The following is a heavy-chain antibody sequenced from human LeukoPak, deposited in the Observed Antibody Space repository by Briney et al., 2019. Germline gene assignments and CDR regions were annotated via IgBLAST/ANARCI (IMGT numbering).Heavy chain of an antibody. CDR3: ARHGDSYGSGFFDP. D-gene: IGHD3-10*01. J-gene: IGHJ5*02. CDR2: IYYSGST. CDR1: GGSISSYY. Sequence: SETLSLTCTVSGGSISSYYWSWIRQPPGKGLEWIGYIYYSGSTNYNPSLKSRVTISVDTSKSQLSLKLSSVTAADTAVYYCARHGDSYGSGFFDPWGQGTLVTVSS. V-gene: IGHV4-59*08.